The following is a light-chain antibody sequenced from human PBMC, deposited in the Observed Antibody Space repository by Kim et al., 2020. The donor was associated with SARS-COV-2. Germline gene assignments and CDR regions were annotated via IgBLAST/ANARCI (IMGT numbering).Light chain of an antibody. CDR1: NIGTKN. V-gene: IGLV3-9*01. Sequence: SYELTQPLSVSLGLGQTARITCGGNNIGTKNVHWYQQKPGQAPVLVIYNNNARPSGIPERFSGSNSGNTATLTISRAQAGDEADYYSQVWGSSTVIFGGGTKVTVL. J-gene: IGLJ2*01. CDR2: NNN. CDR3: QVWGSSTVI.